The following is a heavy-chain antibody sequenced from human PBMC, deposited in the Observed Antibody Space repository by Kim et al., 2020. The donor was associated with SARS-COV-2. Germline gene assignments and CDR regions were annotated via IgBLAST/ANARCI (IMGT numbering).Heavy chain of an antibody. V-gene: IGHV3-30*04. J-gene: IGHJ6*03. CDR1: GFTFSTYS. CDR2: ISYDGSNQ. Sequence: GGSLRLSCAASGFTFSTYSIHWVGQAPGKGLEWVAVISYDGSNQYYADSVKGRFTISRDNSKNTVYLQMNSLRAEDTAVYYCARGQVSQGLGYYMGVWG. CDR3: ARGQVSQGLGYYMGV.